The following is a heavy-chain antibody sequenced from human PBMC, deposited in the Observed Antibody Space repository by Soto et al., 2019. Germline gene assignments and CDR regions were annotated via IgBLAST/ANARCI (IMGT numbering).Heavy chain of an antibody. CDR3: AKDRPPNWFDP. J-gene: IGHJ5*02. Sequence: PXGSLRLSCAASVFTFSSYAMSCVRHAPGKWLEWVSAISGSGGSTYYADSVKGRFTISRDNSKNTLYLQMNSLRAEDTAVYYCAKDRPPNWFDPWGQGTLVTVSS. CDR2: ISGSGGST. V-gene: IGHV3-23*01. CDR1: VFTFSSYA.